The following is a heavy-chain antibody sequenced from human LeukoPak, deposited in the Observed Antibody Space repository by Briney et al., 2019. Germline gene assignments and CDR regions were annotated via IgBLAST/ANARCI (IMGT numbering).Heavy chain of an antibody. Sequence: GGSLRLSCAASGFTFSSYAMHWVRQAPGKGLEWVSAISGSGGSTYYADSVKGRFTISRDNSKNTLYLQMNSLRAEDTAVYYCAKGAKGDIVVVVAATPTDYWGQGTLVTVSS. CDR3: AKGAKGDIVVVVAATPTDY. CDR2: ISGSGGST. J-gene: IGHJ4*02. V-gene: IGHV3-23*01. D-gene: IGHD2-15*01. CDR1: GFTFSSYA.